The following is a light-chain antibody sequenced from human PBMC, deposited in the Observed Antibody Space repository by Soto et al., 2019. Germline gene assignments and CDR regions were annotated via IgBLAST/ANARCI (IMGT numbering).Light chain of an antibody. Sequence: SVLTQPPSASGTPGQRVTISCSGRRSNIGTNYVYWYQQFPGTAPKLLIYSNSHRPSGVPDRFSGSKSGTSASLAISGLRSDDEADYYCVAWDDSLSGPVFGGGTKLTVL. CDR3: VAWDDSLSGPV. CDR2: SNS. J-gene: IGLJ3*02. V-gene: IGLV1-47*02. CDR1: RSNIGTNY.